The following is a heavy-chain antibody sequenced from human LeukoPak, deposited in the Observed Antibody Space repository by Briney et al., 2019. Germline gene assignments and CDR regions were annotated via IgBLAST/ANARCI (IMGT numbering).Heavy chain of an antibody. Sequence: PGGSLRLSCAASKFTFSSYGMHWVRQAPGKGLEWVAVISYDGSNKYYADSVRGRFTISRDNSKNTLYLQMNSLRAEDTAVYYCAREFTYDSSGYSTPAFDIWGQGTMVTVSS. D-gene: IGHD3-22*01. J-gene: IGHJ3*02. CDR3: AREFTYDSSGYSTPAFDI. CDR1: KFTFSSYG. CDR2: ISYDGSNK. V-gene: IGHV3-30*03.